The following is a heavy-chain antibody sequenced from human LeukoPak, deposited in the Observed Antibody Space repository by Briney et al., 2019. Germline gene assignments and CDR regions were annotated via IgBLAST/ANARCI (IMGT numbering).Heavy chain of an antibody. Sequence: GGSLRLSCAASGFTLITNDMTWVRQAPGKGLEWVSVLYSDGNTKYADSVQGRFTISRDNSKNTLYLEMNSLSPDDTAVYYCAKGVEPLAANTLAYWGQGTLVTVSS. J-gene: IGHJ4*02. CDR3: AKGVEPLAANTLAY. CDR1: GFTLITND. D-gene: IGHD1-14*01. CDR2: LYSDGNT. V-gene: IGHV3-53*01.